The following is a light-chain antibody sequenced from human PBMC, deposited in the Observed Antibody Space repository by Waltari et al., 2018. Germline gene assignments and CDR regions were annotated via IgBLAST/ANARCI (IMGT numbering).Light chain of an antibody. V-gene: IGLV2-14*03. CDR1: SSDVGGYNY. CDR3: SSYTSSSMGV. J-gene: IGLJ3*02. CDR2: DVS. Sequence: QSALTQPASVSGSPGQSITISCTGTSSDVGGYNYVSWYQQHPGKAPKLMIYDVSNRPSGVSNRFSGSKSGNTASLTISGLQAEDEADYYCSSYTSSSMGVFGGGTKLTVL.